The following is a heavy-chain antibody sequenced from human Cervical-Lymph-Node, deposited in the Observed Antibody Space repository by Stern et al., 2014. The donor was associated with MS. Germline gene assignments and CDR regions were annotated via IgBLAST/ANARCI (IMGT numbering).Heavy chain of an antibody. CDR1: GYTFTSYA. CDR3: AVAVVPAAIPPYYYGMDV. J-gene: IGHJ6*02. Sequence: QVQLGQSGAEVKKPGASVKVSCKASGYTFTSYAMHWVRQAPGQRLEWMGWINAGNGNTKYSQKFQGRVTITRDTSASTAYMELSSLRSEDTAVYYCAVAVVPAAIPPYYYGMDVWGQGTTVTVSS. D-gene: IGHD2-2*01. CDR2: INAGNGNT. V-gene: IGHV1-3*01.